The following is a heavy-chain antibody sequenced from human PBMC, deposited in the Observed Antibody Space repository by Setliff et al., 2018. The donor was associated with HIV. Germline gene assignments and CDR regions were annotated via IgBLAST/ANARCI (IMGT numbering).Heavy chain of an antibody. D-gene: IGHD2-8*01. Sequence: SETLPLTCAVYGESFSDYFWSWIRQPPGKGLEWIGQINHSGSTKYNTSLKSRVTISVDTSKNQFSLKLRSVTGADTAIYYCTRSYNGVSYNWGQGTLVSVSS. V-gene: IGHV4-34*01. CDR1: GESFSDYF. CDR2: INHSGST. CDR3: TRSYNGVSYN. J-gene: IGHJ4*02.